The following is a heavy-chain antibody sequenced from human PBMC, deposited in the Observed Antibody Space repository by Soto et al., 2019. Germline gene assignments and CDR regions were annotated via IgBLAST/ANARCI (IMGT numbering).Heavy chain of an antibody. CDR3: AKTAVSYYYYGMDV. D-gene: IGHD4-4*01. CDR2: ISGSGGST. CDR1: GFTFSSYA. J-gene: IGHJ6*02. V-gene: IGHV3-23*01. Sequence: GGSLRLSCAASGFTFSSYAMSCVRQAPGKGLEWVSAISGSGGSTYYADSVKGRFTISRDNSKNTLYLQMNSLRAEDTAVYYCAKTAVSYYYYGMDVWGQGTTVTVSS.